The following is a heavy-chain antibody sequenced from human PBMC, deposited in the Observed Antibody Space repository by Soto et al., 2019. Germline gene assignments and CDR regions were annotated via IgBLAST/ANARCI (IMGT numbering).Heavy chain of an antibody. Sequence: QVQLVESGGGVVQPGRSLRLSCVASGFAFSSFGMHWVRQAPGKGLEWVAFISHDGRKKKFVDSVKGRFTISRDDSGNTLSLQMNSLRADDTAVYFCAKDWNDANYDYGTDVWGQGTTVTVSS. CDR3: AKDWNDANYDYGTDV. J-gene: IGHJ6*02. CDR2: ISHDGRKK. D-gene: IGHD1-1*01. CDR1: GFAFSSFG. V-gene: IGHV3-30*18.